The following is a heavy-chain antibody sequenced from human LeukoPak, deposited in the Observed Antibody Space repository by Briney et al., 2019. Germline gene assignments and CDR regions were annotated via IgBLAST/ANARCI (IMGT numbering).Heavy chain of an antibody. J-gene: IGHJ4*02. D-gene: IGHD3-3*01. Sequence: GGSLRLSCAASGFTFSSYAMHWVRQAPGKGLEWVAAISYDGSNKYYADSVKGRITISRDNSKNTLYLQMNSLRADDTAIYYCAREVKRFDGVPDYWGQGTQVIVSS. V-gene: IGHV3-30-3*01. CDR3: AREVKRFDGVPDY. CDR2: ISYDGSNK. CDR1: GFTFSSYA.